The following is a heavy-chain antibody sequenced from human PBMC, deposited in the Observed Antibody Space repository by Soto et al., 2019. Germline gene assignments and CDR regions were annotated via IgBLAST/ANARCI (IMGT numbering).Heavy chain of an antibody. V-gene: IGHV1-46*01. D-gene: IGHD1-26*01. J-gene: IGHJ3*01. CDR3: ARGPLIDSGDYFGSFDV. CDR1: GYTFTNYY. CDR2: INPNSGTT. Sequence: QVQLVQSGAEVKKPGASVKVSCNASGYTFTNYYLEWVRQAPGQGLEWVGVINPNSGTTKYTQKFQVRATMTRDTSTTTVYMELSSLRSEDTAVYYCARGPLIDSGDYFGSFDVWGQGTMVTVSS.